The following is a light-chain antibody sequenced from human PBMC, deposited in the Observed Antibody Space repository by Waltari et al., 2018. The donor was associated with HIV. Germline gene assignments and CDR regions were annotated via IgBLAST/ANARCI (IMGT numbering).Light chain of an antibody. CDR3: QQTYNSPST. CDR2: AAS. V-gene: IGKV1-39*01. Sequence: DIQMTQSPSSLSASVGDRNTIDCRSSQSIGDYLNWYQQKPGSAPKVLIYAASNLQSGVPSRFRGSGSGTYFTLSISNLQPEDFATYFCQQTYNSPSTFGRGTKLEMK. CDR1: QSIGDY. J-gene: IGKJ2*01.